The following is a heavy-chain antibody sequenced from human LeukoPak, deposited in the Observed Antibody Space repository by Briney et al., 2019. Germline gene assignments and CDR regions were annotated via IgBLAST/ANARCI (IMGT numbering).Heavy chain of an antibody. CDR3: ARGRHYSVYEDY. V-gene: IGHV1-2*02. Sequence: ASLKVSCKASGYTFTGYYMHWVRNAPGQGLEWMGWINPNSGGTNYAQKFQGSATMTRDTSISTAYMELSRLRSDDTAVYYCARGRHYSVYEDYWGQGTLVTVSS. D-gene: IGHD5/OR15-5a*01. J-gene: IGHJ4*02. CDR1: GYTFTGYY. CDR2: INPNSGGT.